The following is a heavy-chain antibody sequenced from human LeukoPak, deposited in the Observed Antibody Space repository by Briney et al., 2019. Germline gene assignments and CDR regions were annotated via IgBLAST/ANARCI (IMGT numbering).Heavy chain of an antibody. CDR3: ARDPWELWKYYFDY. V-gene: IGHV4-59*01. CDR2: IYYSGST. Sequence: SETLSLTCTVSGGSISSYYWSWIRQPPGKGLEWIGCIYYSGSTNYNPSLKSRVTISVDTSKNQFSLDLSSVTAADTAVYYCARDPWELWKYYFDYWGQGTLVTVSS. CDR1: GGSISSYY. D-gene: IGHD1-26*01. J-gene: IGHJ4*02.